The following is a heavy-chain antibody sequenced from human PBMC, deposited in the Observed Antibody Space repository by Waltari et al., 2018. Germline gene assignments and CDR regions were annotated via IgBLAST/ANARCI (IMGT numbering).Heavy chain of an antibody. J-gene: IGHJ5*02. CDR3: ARAPYYDFWSGYYTAVWFDP. V-gene: IGHV4-59*01. CDR1: GGSITSYY. CDR2: IYYSGST. D-gene: IGHD3-3*01. Sequence: QVQLQEAGPGLVKPSETLSLTCTVSGGSITSYYWSWIRQPPGKGMEWIGYIYYSGSTNYNPSLKSRVTISVDTSKTQFSLKLSSVTAADTAVYYCARAPYYDFWSGYYTAVWFDPWGQGTLVTVSS.